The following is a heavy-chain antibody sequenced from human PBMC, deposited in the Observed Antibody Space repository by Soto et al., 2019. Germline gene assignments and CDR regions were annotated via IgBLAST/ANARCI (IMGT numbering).Heavy chain of an antibody. CDR1: GGSFSGYY. CDR3: ARGTSSLRYFDWLPTHSYYFDY. CDR2: INHSGST. J-gene: IGHJ4*02. Sequence: QVQLQQWGAGLLKPSETLSLTCAVYGGSFSGYYWSWIRQPPGKGLEWIGDINHSGSTNYNPSLKSRVTISVDTSKNQFSLKLSSVTAADTAVYYCARGTSSLRYFDWLPTHSYYFDYWGQGTLVTVSS. V-gene: IGHV4-34*01. D-gene: IGHD3-9*01.